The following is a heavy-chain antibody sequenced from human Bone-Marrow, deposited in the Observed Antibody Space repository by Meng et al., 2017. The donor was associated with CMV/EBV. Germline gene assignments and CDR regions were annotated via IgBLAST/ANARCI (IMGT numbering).Heavy chain of an antibody. CDR2: IRYDGSNK. CDR1: GFTFSSYA. CDR3: AKAGIAVAGTFDY. Sequence: GESLKISCAASGFTFSSYAMHWVRQAPGKGLEWVAFIRYDGSNKYYADSVKGRFTISRDNSKNTLYLQMNSLRAEDTAVYYCAKAGIAVAGTFDYWGQGTLVTVSS. D-gene: IGHD6-19*01. J-gene: IGHJ4*02. V-gene: IGHV3-30*02.